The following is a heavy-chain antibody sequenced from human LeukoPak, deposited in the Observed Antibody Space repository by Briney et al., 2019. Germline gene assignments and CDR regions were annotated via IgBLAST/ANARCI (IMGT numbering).Heavy chain of an antibody. J-gene: IGHJ4*02. V-gene: IGHV3-33*01. CDR1: GFTFSSYG. CDR2: IRYDGSNK. Sequence: GGSLRLSCAASGFTFSSYGMHWVRQAPGKGLEWVAVIRYDGSNKYYADSVKGRFTISRDNSKNTLYLQMNSLRAEDTAVYYCARDRRFGELSLDFWGQGTLVTVSS. D-gene: IGHD3-10*01. CDR3: ARDRRFGELSLDF.